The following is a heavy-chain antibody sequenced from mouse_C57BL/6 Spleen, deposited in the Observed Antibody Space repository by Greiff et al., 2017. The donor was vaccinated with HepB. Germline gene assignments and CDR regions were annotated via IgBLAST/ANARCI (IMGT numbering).Heavy chain of an antibody. Sequence: EVKVEESGPGLVKPSQSLSLTCSVTGYSITSGYYWNWIRQFPGNKLEWMGYISYDGSNNYNPSLKNRISITRDTSKNQFFLKLNSVTTEDTATYYCARDPRSGYVGYFDYWGQGTTLTVSS. CDR1: GYSITSGYY. CDR3: ARDPRSGYVGYFDY. V-gene: IGHV3-6*01. J-gene: IGHJ2*01. D-gene: IGHD3-2*02. CDR2: ISYDGSN.